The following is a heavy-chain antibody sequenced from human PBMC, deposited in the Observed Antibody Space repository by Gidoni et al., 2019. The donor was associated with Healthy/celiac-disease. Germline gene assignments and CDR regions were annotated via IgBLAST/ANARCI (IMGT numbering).Heavy chain of an antibody. CDR2: INPNSGGT. Sequence: QVQLVQSGAEVKKPGASVKVSCKASGYTFTGYDMHWVRQAPGQGLEWMGWINPNSGGTNYAQKFQGWVTMTRDTSISTAYMELSRLRSDDTAVYYCARVGVAATDYYGMDVWGQGTTVTVSS. D-gene: IGHD2-15*01. CDR1: GYTFTGYD. J-gene: IGHJ6*02. V-gene: IGHV1-2*04. CDR3: ARVGVAATDYYGMDV.